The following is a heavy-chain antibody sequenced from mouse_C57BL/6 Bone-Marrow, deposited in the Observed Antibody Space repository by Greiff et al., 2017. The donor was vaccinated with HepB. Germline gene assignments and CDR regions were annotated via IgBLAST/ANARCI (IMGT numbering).Heavy chain of an antibody. J-gene: IGHJ2*01. CDR3: ASRDSSGFYFDY. D-gene: IGHD3-2*02. CDR1: GYTFTDYY. CDR2: IFPGSGST. Sequence: VKLMESGPELVKPGASVKISCKASGYTFTDYYINWVKQRPGQGLEWIGWIFPGSGSTYYNEKFKGKATLTVDKSSSSAYMLLSSLTSEDSAVYFCASRDSSGFYFDYWGQGTTLTVSS. V-gene: IGHV1-75*01.